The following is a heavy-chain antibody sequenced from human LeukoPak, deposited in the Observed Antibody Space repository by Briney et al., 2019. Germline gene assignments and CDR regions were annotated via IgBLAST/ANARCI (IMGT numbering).Heavy chain of an antibody. V-gene: IGHV3-21*04. J-gene: IGHJ4*02. CDR1: AFSLNAYN. CDR3: VRDRGTYRPIDY. CDR2: ISYTGTYK. Sequence: GGSLRLSCAASAFSLNAYNMNWVRQAPGKGLEWVSSISYTGTYKYYADSVKGRFTISRDNAQNSLYLQMNSLRAEDTAIYYCVRDRGTYRPIDYWGQRTLVTVSS. D-gene: IGHD1-26*01.